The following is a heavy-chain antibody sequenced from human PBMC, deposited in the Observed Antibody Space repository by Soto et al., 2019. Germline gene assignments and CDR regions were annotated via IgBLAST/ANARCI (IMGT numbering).Heavy chain of an antibody. V-gene: IGHV1-69*13. Sequence: SVKVSCKASGGTFSSYAISWVRQAPGQGLEWMGGIIPIFGTANYAQKFQGRVTITADESTSTAYMELSSLRSEDTAVYYCARVVATIRNWFDPWGQGTLVTVSS. CDR2: IIPIFGTA. CDR1: GGTFSSYA. D-gene: IGHD5-12*01. CDR3: ARVVATIRNWFDP. J-gene: IGHJ5*02.